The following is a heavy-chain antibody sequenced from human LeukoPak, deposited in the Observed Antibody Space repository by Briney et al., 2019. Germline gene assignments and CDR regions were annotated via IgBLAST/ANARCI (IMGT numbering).Heavy chain of an antibody. Sequence: ASVKVSCKASGYTFTSYDINWVRQATGQGLEWMGWMNPNSGNTGYAQKFQGRVTITRNTSISTAYMELSSLRSEDTAVYYCARGNRGSYCSSTSCTAWFDPWGQGTLVTVSS. D-gene: IGHD2-2*01. CDR3: ARGNRGSYCSSTSCTAWFDP. CDR2: MNPNSGNT. V-gene: IGHV1-8*03. CDR1: GYTFTSYD. J-gene: IGHJ5*02.